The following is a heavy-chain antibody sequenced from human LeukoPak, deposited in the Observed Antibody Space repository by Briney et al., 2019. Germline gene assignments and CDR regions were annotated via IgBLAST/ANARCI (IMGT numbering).Heavy chain of an antibody. CDR2: IFPSGST. CDR3: ARQGNHYYYGMAV. J-gene: IGHJ6*01. V-gene: IGHV4-59*08. CDR1: GGSISSYY. Sequence: SETLTLTCTVSGGSISSYYWSWVRQPPGKGLEWIGYIFPSGSTAYNPSLKSRVTTSVDASKNQFSLKLSSVTAADTAVYYCARQGNHYYYGMAVSGQATTVTVSS.